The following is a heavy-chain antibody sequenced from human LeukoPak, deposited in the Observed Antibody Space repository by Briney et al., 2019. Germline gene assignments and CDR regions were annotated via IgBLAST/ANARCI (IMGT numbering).Heavy chain of an antibody. J-gene: IGHJ4*02. CDR2: IRYDGSNK. Sequence: HPGGSLRLSCAASGFTFSSYGMHWVRQAPGKGLEWVAFIRYDGSNKYYGDSVRGRFTISRDNSKSTLYLQMNSLRAEDTAVYYCAKDGHRDYWGQGTLVIVSS. CDR1: GFTFSSYG. V-gene: IGHV3-30*02. CDR3: AKDGHRDY.